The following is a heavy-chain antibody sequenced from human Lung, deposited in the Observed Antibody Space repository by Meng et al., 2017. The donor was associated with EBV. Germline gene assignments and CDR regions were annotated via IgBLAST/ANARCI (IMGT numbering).Heavy chain of an antibody. CDR3: ARGGWSSSWGN. CDR1: GFTVSSNY. J-gene: IGHJ4*02. V-gene: IGHV3-66*03. D-gene: IGHD6-13*01. CDR2: IYSCGST. Sequence: EVPLVESGGGLSQPGGSLRLPCAASGFTVSSNYMSWVRQAPGKGLEWVSVIYSCGSTYYADSVKGRFTISRDNSKNTLYLQMNSLRAEDTAVYYCARGGWSSSWGNWGQGTLVTVSS.